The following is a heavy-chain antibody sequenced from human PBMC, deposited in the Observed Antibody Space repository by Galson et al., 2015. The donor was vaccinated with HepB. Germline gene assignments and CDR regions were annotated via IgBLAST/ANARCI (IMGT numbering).Heavy chain of an antibody. CDR3: ASGGASYDFWSGYYTATDY. J-gene: IGHJ4*02. D-gene: IGHD3-3*01. CDR2: TSYDGSSK. Sequence: SLRLSCAASGFTFSSYAMHWVRQAPGKGLEWVAVTSYDGSSKYYADSVKGRFTISRDNSKNTLYLQMNSLRAEDTAVYYCASGGASYDFWSGYYTATDYWGQGTLVTVSS. V-gene: IGHV3-30-3*01. CDR1: GFTFSSYA.